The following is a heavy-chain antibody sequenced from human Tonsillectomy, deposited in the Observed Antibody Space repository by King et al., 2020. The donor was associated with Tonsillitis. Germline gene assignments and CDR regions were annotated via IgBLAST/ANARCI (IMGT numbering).Heavy chain of an antibody. D-gene: IGHD1-26*01. CDR3: ARVSVVGAKGGSYSFDY. CDR2: ISFDGSDR. Sequence: VQLVESGGGVVQPGRSLRLSCAASGFTFSSYAMHWVRQAPGKGLEWVAFISFDGSDRYYADSVKGRFTISRDNSKNMLYLQMNSLRPEDTAVYYCARVSVVGAKGGSYSFDYWGQGTLVTVSS. CDR1: GFTFSSYA. J-gene: IGHJ4*02. V-gene: IGHV3-30*01.